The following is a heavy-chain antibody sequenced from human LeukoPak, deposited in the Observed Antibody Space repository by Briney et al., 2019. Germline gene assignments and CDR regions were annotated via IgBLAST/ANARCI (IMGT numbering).Heavy chain of an antibody. J-gene: IGHJ4*02. CDR3: ARGPRYSSSWYMDY. D-gene: IGHD6-13*01. Sequence: SETLSLTCTVSGGSISSGSYYWSWIRQPAGKGLEWIGRIYTSGSTSYNPSLKSRVTISVDTSKNQFSLKLSSVTAADTAVYYCARGPRYSSSWYMDYWGQGTLVTVSS. CDR1: GGSISSGSYY. CDR2: IYTSGST. V-gene: IGHV4-61*02.